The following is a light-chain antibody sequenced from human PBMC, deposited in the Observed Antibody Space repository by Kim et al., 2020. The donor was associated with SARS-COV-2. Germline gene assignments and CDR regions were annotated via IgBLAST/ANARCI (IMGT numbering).Light chain of an antibody. V-gene: IGLV2-14*03. CDR2: DVS. J-gene: IGLJ2*01. CDR1: SSDVGGYNF. Sequence: QSALTQPASVSGSPGQSITISCTGISSDVGGYNFVSWYQQHPGKAPKLMIVDVSNRPSGVSHRFSGSKSGNTASLTISGLQAEDEADYYCSSYTTNSAVFGGGTQLTVL. CDR3: SSYTTNSAV.